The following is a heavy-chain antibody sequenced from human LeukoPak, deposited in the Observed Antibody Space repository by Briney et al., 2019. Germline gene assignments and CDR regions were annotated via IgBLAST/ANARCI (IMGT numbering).Heavy chain of an antibody. V-gene: IGHV3-23*01. Sequence: GGSLRLSCAASGFTFSSYWMSWVRQAPGKGLEWVSAISGSGGSTYYADSVKGRFTISRDNSKNTLYLQMDSLRAEDTAVYYCAKDVGYDFWSGLDYYYGMDAWGQGTTVTVSS. CDR2: ISGSGGST. J-gene: IGHJ6*02. CDR1: GFTFSSYW. D-gene: IGHD3-3*01. CDR3: AKDVGYDFWSGLDYYYGMDA.